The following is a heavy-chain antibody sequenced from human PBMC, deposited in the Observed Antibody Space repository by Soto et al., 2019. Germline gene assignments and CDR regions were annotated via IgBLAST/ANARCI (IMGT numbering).Heavy chain of an antibody. CDR3: ARAVTTSDYYYYYMDV. J-gene: IGHJ6*03. V-gene: IGHV1-69*02. CDR2: IIPLMAIA. Sequence: QVQLVQSGAEVKKPGSSVKVSCKASGGTFSSYTISWVRQAPGQGLEWMGRIIPLMAIANYAQKFQGRVTITADKSTSTAYMELSSLRSEDTAVYYCARAVTTSDYYYYYMDVWGKGTTVTVSS. D-gene: IGHD4-4*01. CDR1: GGTFSSYT.